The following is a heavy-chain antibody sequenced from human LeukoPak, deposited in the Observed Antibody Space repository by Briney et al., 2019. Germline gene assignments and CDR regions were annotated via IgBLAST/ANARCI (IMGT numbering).Heavy chain of an antibody. CDR3: ARDQGGVLTGPTPYDY. J-gene: IGHJ4*02. CDR1: GFSFSDHY. CDR2: ISSSSSYI. D-gene: IGHD3-9*01. Sequence: GGSLRLSCAASGFSFSDHYMDWVRQAPGKGLEWVSSISSSSSYIYYADSVKGRFTISRDNAKNSLYLQMNSLRDEDTAVYYCARDQGGVLTGPTPYDYWGQGTLVTVSS. V-gene: IGHV3-21*01.